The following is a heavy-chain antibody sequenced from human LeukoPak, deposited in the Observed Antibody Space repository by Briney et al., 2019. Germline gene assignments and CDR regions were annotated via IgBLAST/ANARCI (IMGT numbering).Heavy chain of an antibody. D-gene: IGHD3-10*01. CDR3: AREGAYYGSGSYSY. J-gene: IGHJ4*02. CDR1: GFTFSNYA. CDR2: ISGSGSST. V-gene: IGHV3-23*01. Sequence: GGSLRLSCEASGFTFSNYAITWVRQAPGKGLEWVSGISGSGSSTYYADSVKGRFTISRDNAKNSLYLQMNSLRAEDTAVYYCAREGAYYGSGSYSYWGQGTLVTVSS.